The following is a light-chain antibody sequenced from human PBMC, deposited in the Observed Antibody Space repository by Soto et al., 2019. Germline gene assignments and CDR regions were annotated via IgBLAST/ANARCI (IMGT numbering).Light chain of an antibody. Sequence: EIVMTQSPATLSVSPGERATLSCRASQSVGSNLAWYQQKPGQAPRLLIYGASSRAYGIPARFSGSGSGAEFTLTISSLQSEDFAVYYCQQCNIWPRTFGQGT. CDR3: QQCNIWPRT. CDR1: QSVGSN. J-gene: IGKJ1*01. V-gene: IGKV3-15*01. CDR2: GAS.